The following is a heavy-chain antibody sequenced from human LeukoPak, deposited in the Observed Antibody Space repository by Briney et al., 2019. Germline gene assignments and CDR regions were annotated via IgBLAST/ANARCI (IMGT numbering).Heavy chain of an antibody. V-gene: IGHV1-46*01. D-gene: IGHD3-22*01. J-gene: IGHJ2*01. CDR1: GYTFTSYY. Sequence: PSASVKVSCKASGYTFTSYYMHWVRQAPGQGLEWMGIINPSGGSTSYAQKFQGRVTMTRDTSTSTAYMELRSLRSDDTAVYYCARGIEYYYDSSGYYGYFDLWGRGTLVTVSS. CDR3: ARGIEYYYDSSGYYGYFDL. CDR2: INPSGGST.